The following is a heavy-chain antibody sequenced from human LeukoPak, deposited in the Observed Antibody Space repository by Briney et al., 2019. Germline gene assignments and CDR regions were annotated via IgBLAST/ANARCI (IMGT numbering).Heavy chain of an antibody. V-gene: IGHV1-3*01. CDR3: ARDGIYGDCDI. CDR2: INAGNGNT. J-gene: IGHJ3*02. D-gene: IGHD4-17*01. CDR1: GYTFTIYP. Sequence: GASVKVSCKASGYTFTIYPMHWVRQAPGQRLEWMGWINAGNGNTKYSQKFQGRVTITRDTSASTAYMELSSLRSEDTAVYYCARDGIYGDCDIWGQGTMVTVSS.